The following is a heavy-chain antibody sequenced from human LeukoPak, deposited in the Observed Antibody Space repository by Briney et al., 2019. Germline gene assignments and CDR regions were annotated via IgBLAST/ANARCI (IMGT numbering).Heavy chain of an antibody. V-gene: IGHV3-23*01. CDR1: GFTFSGYA. CDR3: AKVLLGYCSGGSCYSLDY. J-gene: IGHJ4*02. CDR2: INAFGVTT. Sequence: GGPLRLSCAASGFTFSGYAMSGVRQAPGKGLEWVSSINAFGVTTYYADSVKGRFTISRDNSKDTLYLQMSSLRAGDTALYSCAKVLLGYCSGGSCYSLDYWGQGTLVTVSS. D-gene: IGHD2-15*01.